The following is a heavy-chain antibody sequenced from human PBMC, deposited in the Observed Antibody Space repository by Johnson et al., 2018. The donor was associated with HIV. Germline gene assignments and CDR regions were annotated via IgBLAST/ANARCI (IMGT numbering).Heavy chain of an antibody. CDR1: GFTVSSNY. D-gene: IGHD2-21*01. V-gene: IGHV3-7*01. J-gene: IGHJ3*02. CDR3: ARGGGCGGDCYSGFDAFDI. Sequence: VQLVESGGGLVQPGGSLRLSCAASGFTVSSNYMSWVRQAPGKGLEWVANIKQDGSEKYYVDSVKGRFTISRDNAKNSLYLQMNSLRAEDTAVYYCARGGGCGGDCYSGFDAFDIWGQGTMVTVS. CDR2: IKQDGSEK.